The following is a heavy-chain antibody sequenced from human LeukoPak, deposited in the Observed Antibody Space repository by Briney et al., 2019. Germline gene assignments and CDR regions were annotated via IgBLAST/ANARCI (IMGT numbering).Heavy chain of an antibody. Sequence: GGSLRLSCAASGFTFSSYSMNWVRQAPGKGLEWVSSISSSSSYIYYADSVKGRFTISRDNAKNSLYLQMNSLRAEDTAVYYCASGTGEWYYDNFQSYMDVWGKGTTVTVSS. CDR3: ASGTGEWYYDNFQSYMDV. CDR2: ISSSSSYI. J-gene: IGHJ6*03. V-gene: IGHV3-21*01. CDR1: GFTFSSYS. D-gene: IGHD3-22*01.